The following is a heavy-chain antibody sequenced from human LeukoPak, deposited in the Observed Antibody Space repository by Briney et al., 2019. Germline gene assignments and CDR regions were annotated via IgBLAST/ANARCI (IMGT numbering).Heavy chain of an antibody. CDR3: ARDPIVGATLVPGYFDY. CDR2: ISYDGSNK. V-gene: IGHV3-30-3*01. CDR1: GFTFSSYA. Sequence: PGGSLRLSCAASGFTFSSYAMHWVRQAPGKGLEWVAVISYDGSNKYYADSVKGRFTISRDNSKNTLYLQMNSLRAEDTAVYYCARDPIVGATLVPGYFDYWGQGTLVTVSS. D-gene: IGHD1-26*01. J-gene: IGHJ4*02.